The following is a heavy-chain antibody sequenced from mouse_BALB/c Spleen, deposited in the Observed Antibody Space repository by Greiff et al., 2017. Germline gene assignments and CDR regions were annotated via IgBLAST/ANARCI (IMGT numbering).Heavy chain of an antibody. CDR1: GFSLTSYD. CDR2: IWTGGGT. CDR3: VRMGGYGSSYGYFDY. D-gene: IGHD1-1*01. Sequence: VQLQQSGPGLVAPSQSLSITCTVSGFSLTSYDISWIRQPPGKGLEWLGVIWTGGGTNYNSAFMSRLSISKDNSKSQVFLKMNSLQTDDTAIYYCVRMGGYGSSYGYFDYWGQGTTLTVSS. J-gene: IGHJ2*01. V-gene: IGHV2-9-2*01.